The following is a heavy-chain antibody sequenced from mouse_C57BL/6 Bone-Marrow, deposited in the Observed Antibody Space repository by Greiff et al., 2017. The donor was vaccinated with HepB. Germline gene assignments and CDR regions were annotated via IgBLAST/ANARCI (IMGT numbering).Heavy chain of an antibody. Sequence: VQLQQSGPELVKPGASVKISCKASGYAFSSSWMNWVKQRPGKGLEWIGRIYPGDGDTNYNGKFKGKATLTADKSSSTAYMQLSSLTSEDSAVYFCARRGYYGYPDYWGQGTTLTVSS. V-gene: IGHV1-82*01. CDR2: IYPGDGDT. CDR1: GYAFSSSW. J-gene: IGHJ2*01. D-gene: IGHD2-2*01. CDR3: ARRGYYGYPDY.